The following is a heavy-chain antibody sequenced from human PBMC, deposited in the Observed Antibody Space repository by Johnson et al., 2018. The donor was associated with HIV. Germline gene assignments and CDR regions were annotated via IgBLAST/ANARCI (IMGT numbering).Heavy chain of an antibody. CDR3: AKERSTYYNVWSGSAGNDAFDI. D-gene: IGHD3-3*01. CDR1: GFAFSSYG. CDR2: IRYDGGNK. J-gene: IGHJ3*02. V-gene: IGHV3-30*02. Sequence: VQLVESGGGVVQPGGSLRLSCVASGFAFSSYGMHWVRQAPGKGLEWVSFIRYDGGNKSYGDSVKGRFTISRDNSKNTLYVQMISLRAGDTAVYYCAKERSTYYNVWSGSAGNDAFDIWGQGTMVTVSS.